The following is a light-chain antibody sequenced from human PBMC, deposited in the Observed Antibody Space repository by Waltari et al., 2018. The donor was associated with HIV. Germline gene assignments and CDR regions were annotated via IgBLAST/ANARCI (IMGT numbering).Light chain of an antibody. CDR3: HQYHRYPQT. V-gene: IGKV1-8*01. CDR1: QNIGNS. CDR2: GSS. J-gene: IGKJ1*01. Sequence: AIRLTQSPSSFSASTRNRLTITCLASQNIGNSLAWYQHKQGSAPRLLIYGSSTLQKGVASRFSGSASGTNFTLTISCLQSEDFATFSCHQYHRYPQTFGQGTRVEMK.